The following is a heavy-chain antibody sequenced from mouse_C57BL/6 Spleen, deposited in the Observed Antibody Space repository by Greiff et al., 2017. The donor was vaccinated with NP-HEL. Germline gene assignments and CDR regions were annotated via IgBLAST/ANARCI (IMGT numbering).Heavy chain of an antibody. V-gene: IGHV1-19*01. CDR3: ARGSLTTVVARENAMDY. D-gene: IGHD1-1*01. J-gene: IGHJ4*01. CDR2: INPYNGGT. CDR1: GYTFTDYY. Sequence: EVQLQQSGPVLVKPGASVKMSCKASGYTFTDYYLNWVKQSHGKSLEWIGVINPYNGGTRSNKKFKGKATLTVDQSSSQAYMELNSLTSEDSAVDYCARGSLTTVVARENAMDYWGQGTSVTVSS.